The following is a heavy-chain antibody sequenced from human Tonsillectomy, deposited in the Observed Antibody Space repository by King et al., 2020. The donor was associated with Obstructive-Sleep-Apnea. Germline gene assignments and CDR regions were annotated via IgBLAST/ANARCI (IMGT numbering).Heavy chain of an antibody. V-gene: IGHV3-9*01. CDR1: GVTFDNFA. CDR2: ISWSSGGI. Sequence: VQLVESGGGLVQPGRSLRLSCAASGVTFDNFAIHWVRPAPGKGLEWVSGISWSSGGIGFAVFLKGRFTISRDNAKNSLYLQMNSLRAEDTALYYCAKDYSGSFSEFDSWGQGTLVTVSS. CDR3: AKDYSGSFSEFDS. D-gene: IGHD1-26*01. J-gene: IGHJ4*02.